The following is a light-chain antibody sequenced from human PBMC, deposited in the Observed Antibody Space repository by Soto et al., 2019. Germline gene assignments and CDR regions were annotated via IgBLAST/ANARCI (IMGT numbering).Light chain of an antibody. Sequence: DIQMTQSPSSLSASVGDRVTITCRASQDISNYLVWYQQKPGKVPKLLIFAASTLQSGVPSRFSASGSGTDFTLTISSLQPEDIATYYCQEYNSAPWTFGQGTKVEIK. V-gene: IGKV1-27*01. CDR1: QDISNY. J-gene: IGKJ1*01. CDR2: AAS. CDR3: QEYNSAPWT.